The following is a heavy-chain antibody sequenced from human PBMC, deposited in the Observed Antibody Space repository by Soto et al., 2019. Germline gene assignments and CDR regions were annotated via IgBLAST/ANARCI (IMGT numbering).Heavy chain of an antibody. CDR1: GLTSSSYA. CDR2: VSGSGGST. Sequence: GGSLRLSCAASGLTSSSYAMSWVRQAQGKGLKWVSAVSGSGGSTYYADSVKGRFTTSRDNSKNTLYLQMNSLRAEDTAVYYCAKEQYCSSTSCLFDYWGQGTLVTVSS. CDR3: AKEQYCSSTSCLFDY. D-gene: IGHD2-2*01. V-gene: IGHV3-23*01. J-gene: IGHJ4*02.